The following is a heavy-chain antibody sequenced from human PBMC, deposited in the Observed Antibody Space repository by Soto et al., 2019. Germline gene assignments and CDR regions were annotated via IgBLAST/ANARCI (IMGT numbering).Heavy chain of an antibody. D-gene: IGHD1-26*01. V-gene: IGHV3-49*04. CDR1: GFSFGDYA. Sequence: LRLSCTGSGFSFGDYAINWVRQAPGKGLEWVGLIRNQTYHETPEYAASVKDRFTTSRDNTKNTLYLQMNSLRAEDMAVYYCAKARSGNLYAWFDPWGQGILVTVSS. CDR2: IRNQTYHETP. J-gene: IGHJ5*02. CDR3: AKARSGNLYAWFDP.